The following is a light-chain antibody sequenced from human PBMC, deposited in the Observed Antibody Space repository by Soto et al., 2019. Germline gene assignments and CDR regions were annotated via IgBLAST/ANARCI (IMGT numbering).Light chain of an antibody. V-gene: IGKV3-20*01. J-gene: IGKJ2*01. CDR2: GAS. CDR1: QSVSNNY. Sequence: EIVLTQSPGTLSLSPGERATLSCRASQSVSNNYLAWYQQKPGQAPRLLIYGASNRATGIPDRFSGSGSGTDFTLTISRLEPEDFATYYCQQYYSYPMYTFGQGTKLEIK. CDR3: QQYYSYPMYT.